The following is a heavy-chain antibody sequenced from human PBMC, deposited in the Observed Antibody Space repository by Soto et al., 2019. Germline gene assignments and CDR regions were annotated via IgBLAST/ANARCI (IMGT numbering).Heavy chain of an antibody. D-gene: IGHD3-10*01. CDR3: ARAPYYYATDI. J-gene: IGHJ3*02. V-gene: IGHV3-33*01. CDR1: GFTFSSYG. CDR2: IWYGGSNK. Sequence: GGSLRLSCAASGFTFSSYGMHWVRQAPGKGLEWVAVIWYGGSNKYYADSVKGRFTISRDNSKNTLYLQMNSLRAEDTAVYYCARAPYYYATDIWGEGTMVTVSS.